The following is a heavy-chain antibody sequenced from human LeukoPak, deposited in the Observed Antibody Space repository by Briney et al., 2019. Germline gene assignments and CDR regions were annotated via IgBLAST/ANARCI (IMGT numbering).Heavy chain of an antibody. V-gene: IGHV4-39*07. CDR2: IYYSGST. Sequence: PSETLSLTCTVSGGSISSSSYYWGWLRQPPGKGLEWIGSIYYSGSTYYNPSLKSRVTISVDTSKNQFSLKLSSVTAADTAVYYCARAQGYYDSSGYYMDAFDIWGQGTMVTVSS. CDR1: GGSISSSSYY. CDR3: ARAQGYYDSSGYYMDAFDI. D-gene: IGHD3-22*01. J-gene: IGHJ3*02.